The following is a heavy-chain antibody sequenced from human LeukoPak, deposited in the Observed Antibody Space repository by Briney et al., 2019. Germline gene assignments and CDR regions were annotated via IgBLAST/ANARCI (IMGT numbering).Heavy chain of an antibody. CDR3: AKVAKYYYGPETYYFFEQ. CDR1: GFTFSTYS. D-gene: IGHD3-10*01. V-gene: IGHV3-7*01. CDR2: INQDGTEK. Sequence: GSLRLSCAASGFTFSTYSMSWVRQAPGKGLEWVANINQDGTEKYYVDSVKGRFTISRDYAKNSLYLQMNSLRVEDTAVYYCAKVAKYYYGPETYYFFEQWGQGTPVTASS. J-gene: IGHJ4*02.